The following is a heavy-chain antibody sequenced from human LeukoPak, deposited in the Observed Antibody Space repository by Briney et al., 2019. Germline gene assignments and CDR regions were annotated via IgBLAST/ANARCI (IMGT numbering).Heavy chain of an antibody. D-gene: IGHD2-15*01. J-gene: IGHJ4*02. CDR2: IYNSART. CDR1: GVSISSYH. CDR3: ARKDGDY. V-gene: IGHV4-59*01. Sequence: SETLSLTCTVSGVSISSYHWSWIRQRPEKGLEWIGDIYNSARTNYNPSLKSRVTIVDTSKNQVSLKLSSVTAADTAVYYCARKDGDYWGQGILVTVSS.